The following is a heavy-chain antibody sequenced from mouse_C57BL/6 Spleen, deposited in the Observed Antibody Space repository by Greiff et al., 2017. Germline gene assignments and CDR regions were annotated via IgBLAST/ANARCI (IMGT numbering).Heavy chain of an antibody. CDR1: GYTFTSYD. CDR3: ARGAVGSPWYFDV. J-gene: IGHJ1*03. D-gene: IGHD1-1*01. V-gene: IGHV1-85*01. CDR2: IYPRDGST. Sequence: QVQLQQSGPELVKPGASVKLSCKASGYTFTSYDINWVKQRPGQGLEWIGWIYPRDGSTKYNEKFKGKATLTVDKSSSTAYMELHSLSSEDSAVYFCARGAVGSPWYFDVWGTGTTVTVSS.